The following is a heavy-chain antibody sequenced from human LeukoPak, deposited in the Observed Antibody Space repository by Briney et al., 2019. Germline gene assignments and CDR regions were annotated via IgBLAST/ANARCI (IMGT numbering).Heavy chain of an antibody. CDR3: AQEDSGYDS. J-gene: IGHJ5*02. D-gene: IGHD5-12*01. Sequence: PGGSLRLSCAASGFTFSSYSMNWVRQAPGKGLEWVSSINSSSSYIYYADSVKGRFTISRDNAKNSLYLQMNSLRAEDTAVYHCAQEDSGYDSWGQGTLVTVSS. V-gene: IGHV3-21*01. CDR1: GFTFSSYS. CDR2: INSSSSYI.